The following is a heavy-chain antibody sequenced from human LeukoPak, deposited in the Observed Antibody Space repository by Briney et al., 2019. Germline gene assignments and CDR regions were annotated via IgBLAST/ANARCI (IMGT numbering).Heavy chain of an antibody. CDR2: ISAYNGNT. CDR1: AYTFTSYG. D-gene: IGHD3-22*01. Sequence: ASVKVSCKASAYTFTSYGISWVRQAPRQGLEWMGWISAYNGNTNYAQKLQGRVTMTTDTSTSTAYMELRSLRSDDTAVYYCARGHPSTYYDSSGYYSYYFDYWGQGTLVTVSS. V-gene: IGHV1-18*01. CDR3: ARGHPSTYYDSSGYYSYYFDY. J-gene: IGHJ4*02.